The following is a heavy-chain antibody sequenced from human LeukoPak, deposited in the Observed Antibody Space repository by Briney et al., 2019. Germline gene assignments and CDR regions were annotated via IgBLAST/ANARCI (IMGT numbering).Heavy chain of an antibody. Sequence: GESLEISCKASGYSFTSYSIGWVRQMPGKGLEWMGIIHPGDSDTRYSPSFEGQVTISADKSISTAYLQWSSLKASDTAMYYCASTRSWHRYGYGNSGHGTLVTVSS. J-gene: IGHJ4*03. V-gene: IGHV5-51*01. D-gene: IGHD5-18*01. CDR3: ASTRSWHRYGYGN. CDR2: IHPGDSDT. CDR1: GYSFTSYS.